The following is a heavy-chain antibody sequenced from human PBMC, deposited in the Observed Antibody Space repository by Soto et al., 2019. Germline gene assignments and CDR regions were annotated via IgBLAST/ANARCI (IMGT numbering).Heavy chain of an antibody. CDR3: SGYYSYAFHI. CDR1: GFTFSDYY. Sequence: QVQLVESGGGLVKPGGSLRLSCAASGFTFSDYYMSWLRQAPGKGLEWVSYIGSSGGTIYYEDSVKGRFTISRDNAKNSRYLQMKSLRAEDTAVYYCSGYYSYAFHIWGQGTMVTVSS. CDR2: IGSSGGTI. D-gene: IGHD3-22*01. V-gene: IGHV3-11*01. J-gene: IGHJ3*02.